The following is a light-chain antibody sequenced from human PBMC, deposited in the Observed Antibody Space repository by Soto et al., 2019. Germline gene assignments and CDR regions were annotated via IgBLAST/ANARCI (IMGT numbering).Light chain of an antibody. Sequence: DIQMTQSPSSLSASVGDRVTITCRASQGISNYLAWYQQKPGKVPKLLIYAASTLQSGVPTRFSGSGSGTDFNLIISSLQPEDVATYYCQKYNSAPRTFGQGTKVEIK. CDR2: AAS. CDR1: QGISNY. CDR3: QKYNSAPRT. J-gene: IGKJ1*01. V-gene: IGKV1-27*01.